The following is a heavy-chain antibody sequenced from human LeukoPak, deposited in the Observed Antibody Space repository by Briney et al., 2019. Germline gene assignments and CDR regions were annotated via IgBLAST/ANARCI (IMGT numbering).Heavy chain of an antibody. CDR3: ARGAGWFDP. J-gene: IGHJ5*02. CDR1: GGSISSSSYY. CDR2: IYYSGST. V-gene: IGHV4-39*07. Sequence: KPSETLSLTCTVSGGSISSSSYYWGWIRQPPGKGLEWIGSIYYSGSTYYHPSLKSRVTISVDTSKNQFSLKLSSVTAADTAVYYCARGAGWFDPWGQGTLVTVSS.